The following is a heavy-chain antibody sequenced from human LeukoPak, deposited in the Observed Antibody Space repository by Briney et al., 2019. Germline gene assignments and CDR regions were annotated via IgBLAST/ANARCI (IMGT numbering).Heavy chain of an antibody. CDR2: ISYDGSNK. J-gene: IGHJ4*02. CDR3: ARAGGIDYYDSSGYYPSYYFDY. D-gene: IGHD3-22*01. Sequence: QSGGSLRLSSAASGFTFSSYAMHWVRQAPGKGLEWVAVISYDGSNKYYADSVKGRFTISRDNSKNTLYLQMNSLRAEDTAVYYCARAGGIDYYDSSGYYPSYYFDYWGQGTLVTVSS. V-gene: IGHV3-30*01. CDR1: GFTFSSYA.